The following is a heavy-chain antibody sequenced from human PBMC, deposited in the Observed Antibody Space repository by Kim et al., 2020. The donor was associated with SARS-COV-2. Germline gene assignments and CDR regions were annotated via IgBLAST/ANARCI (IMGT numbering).Heavy chain of an antibody. CDR1: GFTFSSYG. CDR2: IWYDGSNK. V-gene: IGHV3-33*01. J-gene: IGHJ3*02. D-gene: IGHD3-9*01. CDR3: AREGILTDGAPVWAFDI. Sequence: GGSLRLSCAASGFTFSSYGMHWVRQAPGKGLEWVAVIWYDGSNKYYADSVKGRFTISRDNSKNTLYLQMNSLRAEDTAVYYCAREGILTDGAPVWAFDIWGQGTMVTVSS.